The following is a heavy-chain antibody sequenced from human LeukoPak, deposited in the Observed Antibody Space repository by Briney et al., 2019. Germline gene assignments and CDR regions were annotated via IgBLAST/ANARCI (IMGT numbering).Heavy chain of an antibody. J-gene: IGHJ4*02. Sequence: GGSLRLSCAASGFTVSSNYMSWVRQAPGKGLEWVSVIYSGGSTYYADSMKGRFTISRDNSKNTLYLQMNSLRAEDTAVYYCARETYSGSTTGFDYWGQGTLVTVSS. CDR2: IYSGGST. D-gene: IGHD1-26*01. CDR3: ARETYSGSTTGFDY. CDR1: GFTVSSNY. V-gene: IGHV3-53*01.